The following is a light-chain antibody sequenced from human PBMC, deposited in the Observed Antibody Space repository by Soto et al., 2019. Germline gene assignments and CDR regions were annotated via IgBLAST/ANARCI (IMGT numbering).Light chain of an antibody. CDR1: QSISSW. CDR3: QQYKSYSET. V-gene: IGKV1-5*01. Sequence: DIQMTQSPSTLSASVGDRVTITCRASQSISSWLAWYQQKPGKAPKLLIYDASTLEGGVPSRFSGSGSETEFTLTISGLQPDDFATYYCQQYKSYSETFGQGTKVEIK. J-gene: IGKJ1*01. CDR2: DAS.